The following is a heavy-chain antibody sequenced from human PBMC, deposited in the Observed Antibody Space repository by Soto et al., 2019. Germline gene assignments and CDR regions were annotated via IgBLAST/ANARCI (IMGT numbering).Heavy chain of an antibody. V-gene: IGHV3-48*03. CDR3: AREGRPHNWFDP. Sequence: GSLRLSCAASGFTFSSYEMNWVRQAPGKGLEWVSYISSSGSTIYYADSVKGRFTISRDNAKNSLYLQMNSLRAEDTAVYYCAREGRPHNWFDPWGQGTPVTVSS. J-gene: IGHJ5*02. CDR2: ISSSGSTI. CDR1: GFTFSSYE.